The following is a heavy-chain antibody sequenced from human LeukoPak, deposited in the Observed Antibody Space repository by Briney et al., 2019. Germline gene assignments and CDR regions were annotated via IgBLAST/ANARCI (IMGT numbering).Heavy chain of an antibody. J-gene: IGHJ6*02. CDR2: ISSSSSYI. CDR1: GFTFSSYS. Sequence: GGSLRLSCAASGFTFSSYSMNWVRQAPGKGLEWVSSISSSSSYIYYADSVKGRFTISRDNAKNSLYLQMNSLRAEDTAVYYCAIDTEYSSSSFILYYYGMDVWGQGPTVTVSS. V-gene: IGHV3-21*01. CDR3: AIDTEYSSSSFILYYYGMDV. D-gene: IGHD6-6*01.